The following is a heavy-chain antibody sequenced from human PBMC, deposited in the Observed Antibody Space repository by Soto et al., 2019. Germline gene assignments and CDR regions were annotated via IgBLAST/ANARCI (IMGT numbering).Heavy chain of an antibody. V-gene: IGHV3-23*01. Sequence: GGSLRLSCAASGFIFSSYAMSWVRQAPGRGLEWVSTISGSGGSTYRADSVMGRFTVSRDNSKNTLYLQMNSLRAEDTAVYYCAKRNGDYDYPDYWGQGTLVTVSS. CDR3: AKRNGDYDYPDY. CDR2: ISGSGGST. CDR1: GFIFSSYA. J-gene: IGHJ4*02. D-gene: IGHD4-17*01.